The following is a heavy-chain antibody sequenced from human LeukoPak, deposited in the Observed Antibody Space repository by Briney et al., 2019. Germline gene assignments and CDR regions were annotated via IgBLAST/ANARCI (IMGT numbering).Heavy chain of an antibody. CDR3: ARGVSYYDSSGYKH. Sequence: SETLSLTCTVCGGYISSYYWSWIRQPPGKGLEWSGYISYCGSTNYNPSLKSRVTISVDTSKNQFSLKLSSVTAADTAVYYCARGVSYYDSSGYKHWGQGTLVTVSS. CDR2: ISYCGST. V-gene: IGHV4-59*01. CDR1: GGYISSYY. D-gene: IGHD3-22*01. J-gene: IGHJ1*01.